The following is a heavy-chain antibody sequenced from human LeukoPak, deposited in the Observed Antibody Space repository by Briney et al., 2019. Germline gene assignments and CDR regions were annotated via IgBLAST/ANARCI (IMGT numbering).Heavy chain of an antibody. CDR3: AKDRSRWRGGDAFDI. Sequence: GGSLRLSCAASGFTFSNYGMHWVRQAPGKGLEWVAVISYDGSNKYYADSVRGRFTISRDNSKNTLYLQMNSLRAEDTAVYYCAKDRSRWRGGDAFDIWGQGTMVTVSS. D-gene: IGHD4-23*01. V-gene: IGHV3-30*18. CDR2: ISYDGSNK. CDR1: GFTFSNYG. J-gene: IGHJ3*02.